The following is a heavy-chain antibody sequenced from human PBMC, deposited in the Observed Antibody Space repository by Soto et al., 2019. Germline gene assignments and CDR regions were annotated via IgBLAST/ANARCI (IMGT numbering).Heavy chain of an antibody. CDR2: VHYNGAT. CDR3: ARRPCGGYDS. D-gene: IGHD5-12*01. CDR1: GGSISSYF. Sequence: QVQLQESGPGLVKYSETLSLTYAVSGGSISSYFWSWIRQPPVKGLEWIAYVHYNGATKYNPYLESRVTISLDTPNSQSSMNLISVTAAAPAVYYSARRPCGGYDSWGQGILVTVSS. V-gene: IGHV4-59*08. J-gene: IGHJ4*02.